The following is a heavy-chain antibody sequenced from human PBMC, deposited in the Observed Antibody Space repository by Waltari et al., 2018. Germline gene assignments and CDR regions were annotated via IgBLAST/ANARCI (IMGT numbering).Heavy chain of an antibody. J-gene: IGHJ4*02. V-gene: IGHV1-69*01. CDR3: ARDGSDYGDYEMDY. CDR1: GGTFSSYA. Sequence: QVQLVQSGAEVKKPGSSVKVSCKASGGTFSSYAISWVRQAPGQGLEWMGGILPILGTANYAQRFQGRVTITADEATSTAYMELSSLRSEDTAVYYCARDGSDYGDYEMDYWGQGTLVTVSS. CDR2: ILPILGTA. D-gene: IGHD4-17*01.